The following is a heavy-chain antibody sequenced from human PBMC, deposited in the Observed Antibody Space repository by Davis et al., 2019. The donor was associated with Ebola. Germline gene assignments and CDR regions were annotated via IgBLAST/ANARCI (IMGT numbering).Heavy chain of an antibody. J-gene: IGHJ5*02. D-gene: IGHD6-13*01. CDR2: INHSGST. Sequence: GSLRLSCAVYGGSFSGYYWSWIRQPPGKGLEWIGEINHSGSTNYNPSLKSRVTISVDTSKNQFSLKLSSVTAADTAVYYCARVRGEGYSSSWYPPLNWLDPWGQGTLVTVSS. CDR1: GGSFSGYY. V-gene: IGHV4-34*01. CDR3: ARVRGEGYSSSWYPPLNWLDP.